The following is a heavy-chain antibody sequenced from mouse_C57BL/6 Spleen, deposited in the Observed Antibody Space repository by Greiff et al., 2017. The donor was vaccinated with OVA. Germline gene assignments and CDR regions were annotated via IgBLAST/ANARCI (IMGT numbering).Heavy chain of an antibody. J-gene: IGHJ4*01. V-gene: IGHV1-61*01. Sequence: QVQLQQPGAELVRPGSSVKLSCKASGYTFTSYWMDWVKQRPGQGLEWIGNIYSSDSETHYNQKFKDKATLTVDKSSSTAYMQLSSLTSEDSAVYDCAREGNIYYAMDYWGQGTSVTVSS. CDR2: IYSSDSET. CDR3: AREGNIYYAMDY. CDR1: GYTFTSYW.